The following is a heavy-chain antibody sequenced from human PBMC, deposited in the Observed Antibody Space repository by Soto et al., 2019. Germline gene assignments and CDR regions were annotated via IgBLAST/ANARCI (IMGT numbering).Heavy chain of an antibody. Sequence: PGGSLILSCAASGFTFSSHALSWVRQAPGMGLEWVSAISGSGGITYYADSVTGRFTISRDNSKNTLYLQMNSLRAEDTAVYYRAKAPRRYYYDSRGDYYSLFHWGQGTLVTVSS. CDR1: GFTFSSHA. CDR3: AKAPRRYYYDSRGDYYSLFH. V-gene: IGHV3-23*01. J-gene: IGHJ4*02. CDR2: ISGSGGIT. D-gene: IGHD3-22*01.